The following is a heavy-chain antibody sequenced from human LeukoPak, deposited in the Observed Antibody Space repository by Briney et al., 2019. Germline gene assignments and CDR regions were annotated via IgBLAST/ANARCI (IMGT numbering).Heavy chain of an antibody. D-gene: IGHD4-11*01. J-gene: IGHJ4*02. CDR3: ASTAPHTVTTLDY. CDR2: ISAYNGNT. V-gene: IGHV1-18*01. Sequence: GASVKVSCKASGYTFTSYGISWVRQAPGQGLEWMGWISAYNGNTNYAQKLQGRVTMTTDTSTSTAYVELRSLRSDDTAVYYCASTAPHTVTTLDYWGQGTLVTVSS. CDR1: GYTFTSYG.